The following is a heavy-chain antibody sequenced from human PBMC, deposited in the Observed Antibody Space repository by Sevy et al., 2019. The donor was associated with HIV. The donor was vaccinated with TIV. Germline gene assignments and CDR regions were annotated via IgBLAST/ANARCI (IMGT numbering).Heavy chain of an antibody. Sequence: GGPLRLSCAASGFSISGYGMHWVRQAPGKGLEWVAVIWYDGTNKEYADSVKGRFTISRDNSKNTLYLQMNSLRAEDTAVYYCAREDIRVAGIGYYFHSWDQGTLVTVSS. CDR1: GFSISGYG. CDR3: AREDIRVAGIGYYFHS. V-gene: IGHV3-33*01. D-gene: IGHD6-19*01. CDR2: IWYDGTNK. J-gene: IGHJ4*02.